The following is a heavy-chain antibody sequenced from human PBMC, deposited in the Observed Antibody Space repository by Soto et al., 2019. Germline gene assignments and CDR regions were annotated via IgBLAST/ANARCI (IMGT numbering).Heavy chain of an antibody. CDR3: ARDSSTYYDFWSGYSPRWFDP. J-gene: IGHJ5*02. D-gene: IGHD3-3*01. CDR1: GFTFSSYS. V-gene: IGHV3-21*01. Sequence: GGSLRLSCAASGFTFSSYSMNWVRQAPGKGLEWVSSISSSSYIYYADSVKGRFTISRDNAKNSLYLQMNSLRAEDTAVYYCARDSSTYYDFWSGYSPRWFDPWGQGTLVNVS. CDR2: ISSSSYI.